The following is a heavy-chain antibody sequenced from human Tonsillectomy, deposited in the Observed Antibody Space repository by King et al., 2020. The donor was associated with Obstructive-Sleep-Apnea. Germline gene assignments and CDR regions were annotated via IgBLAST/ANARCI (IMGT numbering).Heavy chain of an antibody. D-gene: IGHD5-18*01. CDR1: GYSFTSYW. Sequence: DAQLVQSGAEVKKPGESLRISCKGSGYSFTSYWISWVRQMPGKGLEWMGRIDPIVSYTNYSPSFQGHVTISADKSISTAYLQWSSLKTSDTAMYYCARQDVDTASWFDPWGQGTLVTVSS. V-gene: IGHV5-10-1*03. CDR2: IDPIVSYT. J-gene: IGHJ5*02. CDR3: ARQDVDTASWFDP.